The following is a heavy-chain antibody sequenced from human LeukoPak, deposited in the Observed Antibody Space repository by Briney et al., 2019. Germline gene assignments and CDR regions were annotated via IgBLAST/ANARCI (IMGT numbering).Heavy chain of an antibody. CDR2: INHSGST. D-gene: IGHD5-18*01. CDR1: GGSISSYY. J-gene: IGHJ4*02. CDR3: ARHGYSYGFFDY. V-gene: IGHV4-34*01. Sequence: SSETLSLTCTVSGGSISSYYWSWIRQPPGKGLEWIGEINHSGSTNYNPSLKSRVTISVDTSKNQFSLKLSSVTAADTAVYYCARHGYSYGFFDYWGQGTLVTVSS.